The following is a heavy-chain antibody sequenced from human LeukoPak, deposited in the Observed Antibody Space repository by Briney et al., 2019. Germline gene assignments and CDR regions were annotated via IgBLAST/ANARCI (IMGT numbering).Heavy chain of an antibody. V-gene: IGHV3-33*01. Sequence: GRSLRLSCAASGFTFSSYGMHWVRQAPGKGLEWVAVIWYDGSNKYYADSEKGRFTISRDNSKNTLYLQMNSLRAEDTAVYYCARDDSDYYGSGSYPFDYWGQGTLVTVSS. D-gene: IGHD3-10*01. CDR1: GFTFSSYG. CDR3: ARDDSDYYGSGSYPFDY. J-gene: IGHJ4*02. CDR2: IWYDGSNK.